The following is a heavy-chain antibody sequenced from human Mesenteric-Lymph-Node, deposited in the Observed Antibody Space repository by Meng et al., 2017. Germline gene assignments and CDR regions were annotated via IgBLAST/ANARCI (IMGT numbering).Heavy chain of an antibody. CDR1: GGSISSGSYY. V-gene: IGHV4-61*02. CDR3: ARGFSTFWYYYGSGRFDY. Sequence: SETLSLTCTVSGGSISSGSYYWSWIRQPAGKGLEWIGRIYTSGSTNYNPSLKSRVTISVDTSKNQFSLKLSSVTAADTAVYYCARGFSTFWYYYGSGRFDYWGQGTLVTVSS. J-gene: IGHJ4*02. D-gene: IGHD3-10*01. CDR2: IYTSGST.